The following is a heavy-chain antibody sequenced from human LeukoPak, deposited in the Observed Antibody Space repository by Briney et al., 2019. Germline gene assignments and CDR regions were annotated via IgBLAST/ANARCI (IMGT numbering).Heavy chain of an antibody. CDR2: ISAYNGNT. CDR3: ARTPLPYYYGSGSQDY. J-gene: IGHJ4*02. D-gene: IGHD3-10*01. V-gene: IGHV1-18*01. Sequence: GALVKVSCKASGYTFTSYGISWVRQAPGQGLEWMGWISAYNGNTNYAQKLQGRVTMTTDTSTSTAYMELRSLRSDDTAVYYCARTPLPYYYGSGSQDYWGQGTLVTVSS. CDR1: GYTFTSYG.